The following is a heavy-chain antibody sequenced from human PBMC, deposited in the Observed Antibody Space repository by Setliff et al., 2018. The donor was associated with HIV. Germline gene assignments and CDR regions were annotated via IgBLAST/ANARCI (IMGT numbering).Heavy chain of an antibody. CDR1: GFTFSDYY. J-gene: IGHJ1*01. Sequence: SCVASGFTFSDYYITWIRHTPEKGLEWLSYISSRGTTKHYTDSLKGRFIASRDNAMNSSYLHLSSLRADDTAVYYCATADGSGFFAYWGQGTQVTVSS. V-gene: IGHV3-11*01. D-gene: IGHD3-10*01. CDR2: ISSRGTTK. CDR3: ATADGSGFFAY.